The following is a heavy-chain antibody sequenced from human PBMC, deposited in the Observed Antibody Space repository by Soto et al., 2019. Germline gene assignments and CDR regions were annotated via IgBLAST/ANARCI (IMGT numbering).Heavy chain of an antibody. D-gene: IGHD3-10*01. J-gene: IGHJ4*01. CDR2: TKGDGTST. V-gene: IGHV3-74*01. CDR1: GFTFSDHW. Sequence: GVPLRLSWSAGGFTFSDHWVHWLRQAPGKGLVWVSYTKGDGTSTRYADSVKGRFTISSDSAKSTLYLQMNSLRAEDTAVYYCARNGLWFSYDYWGHGALVTVSS. CDR3: ARNGLWFSYDY.